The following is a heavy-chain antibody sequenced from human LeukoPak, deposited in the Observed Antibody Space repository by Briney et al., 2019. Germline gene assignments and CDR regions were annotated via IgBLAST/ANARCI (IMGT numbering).Heavy chain of an antibody. CDR3: ARGGVTMVRGVADAGYYHYYMDV. D-gene: IGHD3-10*01. V-gene: IGHV1-2*02. Sequence: ASVKVSCKASGYTFTGYYMHWVRQAPGQGPEWMGWINPNSGGTNYAQKFQGRVTMTTDTPISTAYTELSKPTSNDTAVYYCARGGVTMVRGVADAGYYHYYMDVWGKGTTVTVSS. CDR2: INPNSGGT. J-gene: IGHJ6*03. CDR1: GYTFTGYY.